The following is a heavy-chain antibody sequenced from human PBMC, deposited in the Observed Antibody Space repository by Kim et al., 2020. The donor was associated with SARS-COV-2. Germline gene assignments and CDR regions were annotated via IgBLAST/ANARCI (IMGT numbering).Heavy chain of an antibody. CDR3: ARQGGYDIFLAEYYYSMDV. J-gene: IGHJ6*02. D-gene: IGHD3-9*01. V-gene: IGHV5-10-1*01. Sequence: GESLKISCKGSGYSFTSYWISWVRQMPGKGLEWMGRIDPSDSYTNYSPSFQGHVTISADKSISTAYLQWSSLKASDTAMYYCARQGGYDIFLAEYYYSMDVWGQGTTVTVSS. CDR1: GYSFTSYW. CDR2: IDPSDSYT.